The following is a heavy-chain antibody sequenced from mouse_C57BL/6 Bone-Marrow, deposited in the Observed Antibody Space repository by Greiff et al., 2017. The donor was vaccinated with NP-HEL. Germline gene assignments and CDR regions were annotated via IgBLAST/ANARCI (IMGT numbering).Heavy chain of an antibody. D-gene: IGHD6-1*01. V-gene: IGHV1-76*01. J-gene: IGHJ2*01. CDR3: ARSSFDD. CDR1: GYTFTDYY. CDR2: IYPGSGNT. Sequence: VQLQQSGAELVRPGASVKLSCKASGYTFTDYYINWVKQRPGQGLEWIARIYPGSGNTYYNEKFKGKATLTAEKSSSTAYMQLSSLTSEDSAVYFCARSSFDDWGQGTTLTVSS.